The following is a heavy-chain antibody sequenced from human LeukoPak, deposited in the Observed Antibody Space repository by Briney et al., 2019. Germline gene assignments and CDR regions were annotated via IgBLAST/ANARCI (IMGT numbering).Heavy chain of an antibody. Sequence: PGGSLRLSCAASGFTFDDYGMSWVRQAPGKGLEWVSGINWNGGITAYADSVKGRFTISRDNAKNSLYLQMNSLRAEDTAVYYCAKVMPLYQLQWGLYDYWGQGTLVTVSS. CDR3: AKVMPLYQLQWGLYDY. J-gene: IGHJ4*02. CDR2: INWNGGIT. CDR1: GFTFDDYG. D-gene: IGHD2-2*01. V-gene: IGHV3-20*04.